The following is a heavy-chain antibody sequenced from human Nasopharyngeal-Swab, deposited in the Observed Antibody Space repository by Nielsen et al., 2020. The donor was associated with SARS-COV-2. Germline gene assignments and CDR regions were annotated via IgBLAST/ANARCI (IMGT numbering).Heavy chain of an antibody. CDR1: GYTFSGYY. CDR3: ARDRSSVNPNFYFDH. Sequence: ASVKVSCKASGYTFSGYYLHWVRQAPGQRLEWMGRLNPNSGDSDFPQRFQGRVTLTRDTSINTAYMELSRLTSADTAVYFCARDRSSVNPNFYFDHWGQGTQVTVSS. V-gene: IGHV1-2*06. D-gene: IGHD6-13*01. J-gene: IGHJ4*02. CDR2: LNPNSGDS.